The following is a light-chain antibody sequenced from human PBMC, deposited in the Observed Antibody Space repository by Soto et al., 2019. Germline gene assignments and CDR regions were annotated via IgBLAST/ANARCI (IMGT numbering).Light chain of an antibody. CDR3: CSYAGSGTWV. J-gene: IGLJ3*02. V-gene: IGLV2-23*01. CDR1: SSDVGNYNL. Sequence: QSALTQPASVSGSPGQSITISCTGTSSDVGNYNLVSWYQQHPGKGPKLIIYEGTNRPSGVSNRFSGSKSGNTDSLTISGLQAEDAADYYCCSYAGSGTWVFGGGTKLTVL. CDR2: EGT.